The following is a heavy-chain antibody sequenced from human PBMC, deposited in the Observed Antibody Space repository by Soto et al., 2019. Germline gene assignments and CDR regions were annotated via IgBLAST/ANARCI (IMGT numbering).Heavy chain of an antibody. D-gene: IGHD2-2*01. CDR2: ISGSGGST. J-gene: IGHJ3*02. CDR3: AKQEYCSSTSCYVGGSAFDI. Sequence: GGSLRLSCAASGFTFSSYAMSWVRQAPGKGLEWVSTISGSGGSTYYADSVKGRFTISRDNSKNTLYLQMNSLRAEDTAVYYCAKQEYCSSTSCYVGGSAFDIWGQGTMVTVSS. CDR1: GFTFSSYA. V-gene: IGHV3-23*01.